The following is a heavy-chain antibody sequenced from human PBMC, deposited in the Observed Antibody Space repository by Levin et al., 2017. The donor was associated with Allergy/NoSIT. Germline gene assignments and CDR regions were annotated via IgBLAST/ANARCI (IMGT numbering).Heavy chain of an antibody. CDR3: ARELLDDCWSGYVLSEYYYYGMDV. Sequence: PGESLKISCKASGYTFTGYYMHWVRQAPGQGLEWMGWINPNSGGHNNPNSGGTNYAQKFQGRVTMTRDTSISTAYMELSRLRSDDTAVYYCARELLDDCWSGYVLSEYYYYGMDVWGQGTTVTVSS. D-gene: IGHD3-3*01. V-gene: IGHV1-2*02. CDR2: INPNSGGHNNPNSGGT. J-gene: IGHJ6*02. CDR1: GYTFTGYY.